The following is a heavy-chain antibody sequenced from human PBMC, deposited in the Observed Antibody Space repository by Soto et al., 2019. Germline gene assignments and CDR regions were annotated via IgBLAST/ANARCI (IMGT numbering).Heavy chain of an antibody. CDR2: IFTTGTTM. Sequence: PGGSLRLSCVASGFTFSSYSIVWVRQVPGKGLEWVSYIFTTGTTMYYADSVNGRFTVSRDNARNSVFLLLNSLRAEDTAIYYCARDKDWAFDYWGQGTLVTVSS. CDR3: ARDKDWAFDY. CDR1: GFTFSSYS. V-gene: IGHV3-48*03. D-gene: IGHD3-9*01. J-gene: IGHJ4*02.